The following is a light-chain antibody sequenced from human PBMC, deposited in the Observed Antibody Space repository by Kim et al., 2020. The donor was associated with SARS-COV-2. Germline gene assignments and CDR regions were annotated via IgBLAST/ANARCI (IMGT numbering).Light chain of an antibody. J-gene: IGKJ2*01. V-gene: IGKV1-27*01. CDR3: QLYDIAPFT. Sequence: DIEMTQSPSSLSASVGDRVTITCRASQGITNYLAWYQQKPGHAPKVLIYEASTLQSGVPSRFSGSGSGTESTLTISSLQPEDAATYYCQLYDIAPFTFGPGTKLEIK. CDR1: QGITNY. CDR2: EAS.